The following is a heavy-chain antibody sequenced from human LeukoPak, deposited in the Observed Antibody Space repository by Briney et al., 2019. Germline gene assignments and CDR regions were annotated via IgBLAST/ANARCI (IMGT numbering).Heavy chain of an antibody. J-gene: IGHJ3*01. CDR3: AHSKRGGGYYINAFAV. D-gene: IGHD1-26*01. CDR2: SYSGGNA. CDR1: GASTSAFY. V-gene: IGHV4-59*01. Sequence: PSETLSLTCTVSGASTSAFYWSWIRQSPGKGLECIGYSYSGGNANYNPSLKRRVTITIDTSENQFSLRLTSVTAADTAVYFCAHSKRGGGYYINAFAVWGQGALVTISS.